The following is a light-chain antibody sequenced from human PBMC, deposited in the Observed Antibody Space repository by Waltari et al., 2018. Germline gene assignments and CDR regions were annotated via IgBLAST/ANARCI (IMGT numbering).Light chain of an antibody. CDR3: QTWGTGIQV. V-gene: IGLV4-69*01. Sequence: QLVLTQSPSASASLGASVKLTCTLSSGHSSYAIAWHQQQPEKGPRYLVKLNSDGSHSTGDGSRGRVSGSSSGAERYLTVSSLQSEDEADYFGQTWGTGIQVFGGGTKLTVL. CDR2: LNSDGSH. CDR1: SGHSSYA. J-gene: IGLJ3*02.